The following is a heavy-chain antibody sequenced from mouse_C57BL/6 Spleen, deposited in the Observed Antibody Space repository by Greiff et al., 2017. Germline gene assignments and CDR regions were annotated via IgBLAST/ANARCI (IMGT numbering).Heavy chain of an antibody. CDR2: IYPGSGNT. J-gene: IGHJ3*01. CDR3: ASSGNYYGSGFAY. Sequence: VQLQQSGPELVKPGASVKISCKASGYSFTSYYIHWVKQRPGQGLEWIGWIYPGSGNTKYNEKFKGKATLTADTSSSTAYMQLSSLTSEDSAVYDCASSGNYYGSGFAYWGQGTLVTVSA. V-gene: IGHV1-66*01. CDR1: GYSFTSYY. D-gene: IGHD1-1*01.